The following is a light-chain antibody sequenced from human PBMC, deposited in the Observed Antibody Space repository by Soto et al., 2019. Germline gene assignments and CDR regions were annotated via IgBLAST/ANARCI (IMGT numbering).Light chain of an antibody. CDR2: TNT. V-gene: IGLV1-44*01. Sequence: QSVLTQPPSASGTPGQRVTISCSGSSSNIGSNTVNWYQQLPGTAPKLLIYTNTRRPSGVPDRFSGSKSGTSASLAISGLQSEDEADYYCSTWDDSLNARVFGGGTKLTVL. J-gene: IGLJ3*02. CDR1: SSNIGSNT. CDR3: STWDDSLNARV.